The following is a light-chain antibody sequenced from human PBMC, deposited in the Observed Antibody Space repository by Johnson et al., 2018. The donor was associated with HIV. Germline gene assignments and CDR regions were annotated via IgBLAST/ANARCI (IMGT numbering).Light chain of an antibody. CDR2: DNN. CDR1: SSNIGNNY. J-gene: IGLJ1*01. V-gene: IGLV1-51*01. Sequence: QSVLTQPPSVSAAPGQKVTISCSGSSSNIGNNYVSWYQQLPGTAPKLLIYDNNKRPSGIPDRFSGSKSGTSATLGITGLQTGDEADYYCGTWDSSLSVYVFGTGTTLTVL. CDR3: GTWDSSLSVYV.